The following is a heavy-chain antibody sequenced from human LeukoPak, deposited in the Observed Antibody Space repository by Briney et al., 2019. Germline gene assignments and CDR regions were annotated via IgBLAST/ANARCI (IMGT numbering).Heavy chain of an antibody. CDR1: GFTFSSYA. Sequence: GGSLRLSCAASGFTFSSYAMHWVRQAPGKGLEWVAVISYDGSNKYYADSVKGRFTISRDNSKNTLYLQMNSLRAEDTAVYYCARVDYDYGVDYWGQGTLVTVSS. CDR3: ARVDYDYGVDY. D-gene: IGHD4-17*01. V-gene: IGHV3-30*01. J-gene: IGHJ4*02. CDR2: ISYDGSNK.